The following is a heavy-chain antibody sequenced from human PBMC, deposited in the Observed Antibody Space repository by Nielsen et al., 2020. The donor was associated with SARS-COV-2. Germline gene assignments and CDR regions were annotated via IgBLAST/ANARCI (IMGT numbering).Heavy chain of an antibody. CDR1: GFTFSSYW. J-gene: IGHJ4*02. V-gene: IGHV3-74*01. CDR2: INSDGSST. Sequence: GGSLRLSCAASGFTFSSYWMHWVRQAPGKGLVWVSRINSDGSSTSYADSVKGRFTISRDNAQNSVYLQMDRLRADDTAVYFCARGVYDFDSWGQGTLVTVSS. D-gene: IGHD5/OR15-5a*01. CDR3: ARGVYDFDS.